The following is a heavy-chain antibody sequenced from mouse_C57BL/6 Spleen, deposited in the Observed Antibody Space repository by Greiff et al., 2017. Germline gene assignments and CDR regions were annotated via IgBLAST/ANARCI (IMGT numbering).Heavy chain of an antibody. D-gene: IGHD1-1*01. V-gene: IGHV1-82*01. Sequence: QVQLQQSGPELVKPGASVKISCKASGYAFSSSWMNWVKQRPGKGLEWIGRIYPGDGDTNYNGKFKGKATLTADKSSSTAYMQLSSLTSEDSAVYFCARGYYRSSLYYFDYWGQGTTLTVSS. CDR3: ARGYYRSSLYYFDY. CDR2: IYPGDGDT. CDR1: GYAFSSSW. J-gene: IGHJ2*01.